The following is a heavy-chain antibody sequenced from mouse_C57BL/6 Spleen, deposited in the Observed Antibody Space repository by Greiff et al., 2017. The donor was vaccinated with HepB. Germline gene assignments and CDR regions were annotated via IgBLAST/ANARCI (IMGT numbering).Heavy chain of an antibody. CDR1: GYTFTDYY. CDR3: ASGGWSHFDY. Sequence: EVQLQQSGPELVKPGASVKISCKASGYTFTDYYMNWVKQSHGKSLEWIGDINPNNGGTSYNQKFKGKATLTVDKSSSTAYMELRSLTSEDSAVYYCASGGWSHFDYWGQGTTLTVSS. CDR2: INPNNGGT. D-gene: IGHD1-1*02. J-gene: IGHJ2*01. V-gene: IGHV1-26*01.